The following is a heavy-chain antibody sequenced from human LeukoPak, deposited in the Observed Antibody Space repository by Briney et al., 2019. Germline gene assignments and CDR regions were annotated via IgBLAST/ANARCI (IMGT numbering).Heavy chain of an antibody. D-gene: IGHD4-11*01. Sequence: SETLSLTCAVYGGSFSGYYWSWIRQPPGKGLEWIGEINHSGSTNYNPSLKSRVTISVDTSKNQFSLKLSSVTAADTAVYYCAGTPLYSNYFDYWGQGTLVTVSS. CDR3: AGTPLYSNYFDY. J-gene: IGHJ4*02. CDR1: GGSFSGYY. CDR2: INHSGST. V-gene: IGHV4-34*01.